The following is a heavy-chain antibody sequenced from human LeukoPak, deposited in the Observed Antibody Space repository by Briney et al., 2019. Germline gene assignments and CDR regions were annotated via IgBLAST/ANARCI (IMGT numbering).Heavy chain of an antibody. CDR2: ISYDGSNK. CDR3: VRIAAAGYYYYYYMDV. CDR1: GFTFSSYA. Sequence: GGSLRLSCAASGFTFSSYAMHWVRQAPGKGLEWVAVISYDGSNKYYADSVKGRFTISRDNSKNTLYLQMNSLRAEDTAVYYCVRIAAAGYYYYYYMDVWGKGTTVTVSS. V-gene: IGHV3-30*01. D-gene: IGHD6-13*01. J-gene: IGHJ6*03.